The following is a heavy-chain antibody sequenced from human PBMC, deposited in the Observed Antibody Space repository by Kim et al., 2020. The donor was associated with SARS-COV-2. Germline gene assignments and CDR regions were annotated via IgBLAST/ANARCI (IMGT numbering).Heavy chain of an antibody. Sequence: SETLSLTCTVSGGSITSYYWSWIRQPPGKGLEWIGYIYYSGSTNNNPSLKSRVTTSVDTSKNQFSLKLSSVTAADTAVYYCARLVRGGNFDYWGQGTQVT. CDR3: ARLVRGGNFDY. V-gene: IGHV4-59*01. CDR2: IYYSGST. D-gene: IGHD3-10*01. J-gene: IGHJ4*02. CDR1: GGSITSYY.